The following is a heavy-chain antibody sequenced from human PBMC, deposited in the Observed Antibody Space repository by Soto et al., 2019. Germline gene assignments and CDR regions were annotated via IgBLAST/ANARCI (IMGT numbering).Heavy chain of an antibody. CDR3: ARCGLDYGMDV. J-gene: IGHJ6*02. D-gene: IGHD6-25*01. Sequence: PSETLSLTCTVSGGSLTSYYWSWIRQPAGKGLEWIGRIYASGTTDYSPSLKSRVTMSVDTSKNQFSLNLNSVTGAATAVYYCARCGLDYGMDVWGQGTTVTVSS. V-gene: IGHV4-4*07. CDR2: IYASGTT. CDR1: GGSLTSYY.